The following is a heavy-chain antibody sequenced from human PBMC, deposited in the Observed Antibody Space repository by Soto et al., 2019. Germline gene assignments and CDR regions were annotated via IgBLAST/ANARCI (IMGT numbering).Heavy chain of an antibody. Sequence: PSETLSLTCTVSGGSMNSYYWSWIRQPAGKGLEWIGRVFSSGGTHYNPPLKSRITISLDTSNNQFSLGLRSVTDADTVVYYGARGQRFPDWFDPWGQGTLVTVPS. J-gene: IGHJ5*02. CDR3: ARGQRFPDWFDP. CDR2: VFSSGGT. D-gene: IGHD3-3*01. CDR1: GGSMNSYY. V-gene: IGHV4-4*07.